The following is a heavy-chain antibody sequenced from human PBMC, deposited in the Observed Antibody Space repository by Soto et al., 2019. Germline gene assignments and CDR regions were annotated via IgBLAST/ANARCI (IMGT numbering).Heavy chain of an antibody. CDR2: INHSGST. CDR3: ARAGGSGYDDFDY. J-gene: IGHJ4*02. D-gene: IGHD5-12*01. CDR1: GGSFRGYY. Sequence: SETLSLTCAVYGGSFRGYYLSWIRQPPGKGLEWIGEINHSGSTNYNPSLKSRVTISVDTSKNQFSLKLSSVTAADTAVYYCARAGGSGYDDFDYWGQGTLVTVSS. V-gene: IGHV4-34*01.